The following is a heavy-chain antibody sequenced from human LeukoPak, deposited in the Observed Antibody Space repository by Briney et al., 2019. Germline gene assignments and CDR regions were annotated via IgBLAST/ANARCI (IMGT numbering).Heavy chain of an antibody. J-gene: IGHJ4*02. CDR1: GFTFSSSA. Sequence: PGGSLRLSCAASGFTFSSSAMHWVRQAPGKGLEWVGRIRSKANSYATAYAASVKGRFTISRDDSKNTAYLQMNSLKTEDTAVYYCTRPAKRYCSGGSCDEELDYWGQGTLVTVSS. CDR2: IRSKANSYAT. D-gene: IGHD2-15*01. CDR3: TRPAKRYCSGGSCDEELDY. V-gene: IGHV3-73*01.